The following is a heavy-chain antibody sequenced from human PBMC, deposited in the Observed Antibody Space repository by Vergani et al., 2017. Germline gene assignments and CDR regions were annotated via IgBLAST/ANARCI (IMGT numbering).Heavy chain of an antibody. V-gene: IGHV3-33*01. CDR1: GFTFSSYC. CDR3: ARDPGVEQLVPNYFDY. Sequence: QVQLVESGGGVVQPGRSLRLSCAVSGFTFSSYCMHWVRQAPGKGLEWVAVIWYDGSNKYYADSVKGRFTISRDNSKNTLYLQMNSLRAEDTAVYYCARDPGVEQLVPNYFDYWDQGTLVTVSS. J-gene: IGHJ4*02. D-gene: IGHD6-6*01. CDR2: IWYDGSNK.